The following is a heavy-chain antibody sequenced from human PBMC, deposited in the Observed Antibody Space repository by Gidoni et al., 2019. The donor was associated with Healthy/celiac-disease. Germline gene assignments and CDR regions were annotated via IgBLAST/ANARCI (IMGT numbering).Heavy chain of an antibody. V-gene: IGHV3-30*01. D-gene: IGHD5-12*01. CDR1: GFTFSSYA. Sequence: QVQLVESGGGVVQPGRSLRLSCSASGFTFSSYAMHWVRQAPGKGLEWVAVISYDGSNKYYADSVKGRFTISRDNSTNTLYLQMNSLRAEDTAVYYCARDPVATESFDSWGQGTLVTVSS. CDR2: ISYDGSNK. J-gene: IGHJ4*02. CDR3: ARDPVATESFDS.